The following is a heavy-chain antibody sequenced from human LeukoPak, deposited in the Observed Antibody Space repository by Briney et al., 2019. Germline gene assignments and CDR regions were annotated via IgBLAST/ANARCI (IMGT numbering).Heavy chain of an antibody. CDR2: ISSSGSTI. Sequence: XSXAXSGXXFSSXEMXWVRQAPGKXLEWXXXISSSGSTIYYADSVKGRFTISRDNAKNSLYLQMNSLRAEDTAVYYCASHDFWSGHGFDYWGQGTLVTVSS. CDR1: GXXFSSXE. D-gene: IGHD3-3*01. V-gene: IGHV3-48*03. J-gene: IGHJ4*02. CDR3: ASHDFWSGHGFDY.